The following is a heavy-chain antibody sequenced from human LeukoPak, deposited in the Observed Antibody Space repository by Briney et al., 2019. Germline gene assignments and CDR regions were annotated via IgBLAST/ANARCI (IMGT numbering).Heavy chain of an antibody. V-gene: IGHV3-13*01. Sequence: GGXLXLSXXASGFTFSSYDMHWVRQATGKGLEWVSAIGTTGDTFYPGSVKGRFTISRENAKNSLYLQMNSLRAGDTAVYYCAREYRSSSGRAFDYWGQGTLVTVSS. CDR1: GFTFSSYD. J-gene: IGHJ4*02. CDR3: AREYRSSSGRAFDY. D-gene: IGHD6-6*01. CDR2: IGTTGDT.